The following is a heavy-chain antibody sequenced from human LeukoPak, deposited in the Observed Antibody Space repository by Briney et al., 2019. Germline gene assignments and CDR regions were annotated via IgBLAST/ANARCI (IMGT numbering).Heavy chain of an antibody. D-gene: IGHD2-21*01. CDR1: GGSISSSSYY. V-gene: IGHV4-39*07. CDR2: IYYSGST. J-gene: IGHJ5*02. Sequence: PSETLSLTCTVSGGSISSSSYYWGWIRQPPGKGLEWIGSIYYSGSTYYSPSLKSRVTISVNTSKNQFSLKLSSVTAADTAVYYCAGLLWWWHDGFDPWGQGTLVTVSS. CDR3: AGLLWWWHDGFDP.